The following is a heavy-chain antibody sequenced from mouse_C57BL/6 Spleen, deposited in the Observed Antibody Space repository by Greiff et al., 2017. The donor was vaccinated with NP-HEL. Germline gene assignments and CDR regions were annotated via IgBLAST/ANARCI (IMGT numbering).Heavy chain of an antibody. J-gene: IGHJ4*01. CDR1: GYAFSSSW. CDR2: IYPGDGDT. CDR3: AREDYDYDGAYYYAMDY. D-gene: IGHD2-4*01. V-gene: IGHV1-82*01. Sequence: QVQLQQSGPELVKPGASVKISCKASGYAFSSSWMNWVKQRPGKGLEWIGRIYPGDGDTNYNGKFKGKATLTADKSSSTAYMQLSSLTSEDSAVYFCAREDYDYDGAYYYAMDYWGQGTSVTVSS.